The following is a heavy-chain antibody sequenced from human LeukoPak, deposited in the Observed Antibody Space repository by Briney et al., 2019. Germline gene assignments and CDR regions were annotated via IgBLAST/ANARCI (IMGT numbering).Heavy chain of an antibody. D-gene: IGHD3/OR15-3a*01. CDR2: IYYSGST. CDR1: GGSISSHY. CDR3: ARRTGYLNYYYYYYMDV. Sequence: SETLSLTCTGSGGSISSHYWSWIRQPPGKGLEWIGYIYYSGSTNYNPSLKSRVTISVDTSRNQFSLKLSSVTAADSAVYYCARRTGYLNYYYYYYMDVWGNGTTVTVSS. V-gene: IGHV4-59*11. J-gene: IGHJ6*03.